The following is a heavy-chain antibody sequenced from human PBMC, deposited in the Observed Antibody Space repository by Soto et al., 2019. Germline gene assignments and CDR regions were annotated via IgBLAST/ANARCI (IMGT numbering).Heavy chain of an antibody. Sequence: EVQLAESGGTLVQPGGSLRLSCAVSGFTFSGYWMSWVRQAPGKGLEWVAILNNDGSQTNYVDSVRGRFSISRDNTKNSLYLQMNSRRVEDTAVYFCARGGGHNLEYWGQGALVTVYS. CDR2: LNNDGSQT. CDR1: GFTFSGYW. D-gene: IGHD1-1*01. V-gene: IGHV3-7*04. J-gene: IGHJ4*02. CDR3: ARGGGHNLEY.